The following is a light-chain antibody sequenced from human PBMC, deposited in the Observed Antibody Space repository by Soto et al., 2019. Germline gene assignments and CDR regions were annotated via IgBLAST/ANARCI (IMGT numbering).Light chain of an antibody. CDR1: NSNLGAGYD. V-gene: IGLV1-40*01. CDR2: GNR. CDR3: QAYDYSLTAFV. Sequence: QSVLTQPHSVSGAPGQRVTISCTGNNSNLGAGYDVHWYQQLPGAAPKLVIFGNRNRPSGVPERFSGYKSGTSASLAITGLQAEDEADYYCQAYDYSLTAFVFGGGTKLTVL. J-gene: IGLJ3*02.